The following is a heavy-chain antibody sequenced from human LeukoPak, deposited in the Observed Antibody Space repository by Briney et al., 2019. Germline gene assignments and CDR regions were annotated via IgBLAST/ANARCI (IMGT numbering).Heavy chain of an antibody. Sequence: SETLSLTCTVSGGSITSRIYYWGWIRQPPGRGLEWIGTIYYSGSTSYNSFLKSGAPTSVATSKNQFSLKLSSVTAATPAVYSCARHYGGRYPSPFDSWGQGTLVTVSS. CDR3: ARHYGGRYPSPFDS. CDR1: GGSITSRIYY. D-gene: IGHD1-26*01. V-gene: IGHV4-39*01. J-gene: IGHJ4*02. CDR2: IYYSGST.